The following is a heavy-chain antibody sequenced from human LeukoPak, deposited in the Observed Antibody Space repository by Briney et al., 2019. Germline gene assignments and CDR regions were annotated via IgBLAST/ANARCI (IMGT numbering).Heavy chain of an antibody. J-gene: IGHJ4*02. CDR1: GYTSTIYY. D-gene: IGHD3-9*01. CDR3: AKDMQRSLLGYFDWIFLFDY. CDR2: INPNSGGT. V-gene: IGHV1-2*02. Sequence: ASVKVSCKASGYTSTIYYIHWVRQAPGQGPEWMGWINPNSGGTNYAQKFQGRVTMTRDTSISTAYMELSRLRSDDTAVYYCAKDMQRSLLGYFDWIFLFDYWGQGTLVTVSS.